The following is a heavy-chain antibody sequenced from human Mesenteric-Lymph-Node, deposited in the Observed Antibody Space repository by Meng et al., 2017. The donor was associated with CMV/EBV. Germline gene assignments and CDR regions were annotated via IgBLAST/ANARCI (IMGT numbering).Heavy chain of an antibody. CDR2: ISGSGGST. CDR3: AKGGYCSSTSCPPDY. CDR1: GFTFSNYA. J-gene: IGHJ4*02. V-gene: IGHV3-23*01. D-gene: IGHD2-2*01. Sequence: GESLKISCAASGFTFSNYAMSWVRQAPGKGLEWVSAISGSGGSTYYADSVKGRFTISRDNSKNTLYLQMNSLRAEDTAVYYCAKGGYCSSTSCPPDYWGQGTLVTVSS.